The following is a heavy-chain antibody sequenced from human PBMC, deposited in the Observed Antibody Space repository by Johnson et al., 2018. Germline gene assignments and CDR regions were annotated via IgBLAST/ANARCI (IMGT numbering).Heavy chain of an antibody. V-gene: IGHV3-7*01. J-gene: IGHJ5*01. Sequence: VQLVESGGGLVQPGGSLRLSCAGSGIYFGAYTMSWVRQAPGKGLEWVAKKKEDGSETNYVESVKGRFTISRDNAKNLLYLQMNSLRVEDTAVYYCARGGMSRFDSWGQGILVTVSS. CDR1: GIYFGAYT. CDR3: ARGGMSRFDS. CDR2: KKEDGSET.